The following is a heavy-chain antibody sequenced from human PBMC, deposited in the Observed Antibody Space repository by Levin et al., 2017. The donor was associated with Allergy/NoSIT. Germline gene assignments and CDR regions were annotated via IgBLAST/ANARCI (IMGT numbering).Heavy chain of an antibody. CDR2: IDGGGEAK. Sequence: PGESLKISCTASGFTFTNHWMSWVRQAPGKGLELVANIDGGGEAKYYGDSLKGRFSISRDNAQNSMFLQLDSLRVEDTAVYYCARDQFWSLDYWGQGILVTVSS. CDR1: GFTFTNHW. D-gene: IGHD3-3*01. J-gene: IGHJ4*02. CDR3: ARDQFWSLDY. V-gene: IGHV3-7*01.